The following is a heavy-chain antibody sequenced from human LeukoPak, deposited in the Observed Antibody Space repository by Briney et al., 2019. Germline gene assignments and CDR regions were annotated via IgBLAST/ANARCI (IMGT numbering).Heavy chain of an antibody. Sequence: SVKVSCKASGGTFSSYAISWVRQAPGQGLEWMGGITPIFGTANYAQKFQGRVTITADESTSTAYMELSSLRSEDTAVYYCARSRSSGWYGVYYFDYWGQGTLVTVSS. CDR3: ARSRSSGWYGVYYFDY. CDR1: GGTFSSYA. CDR2: ITPIFGTA. V-gene: IGHV1-69*13. D-gene: IGHD6-19*01. J-gene: IGHJ4*02.